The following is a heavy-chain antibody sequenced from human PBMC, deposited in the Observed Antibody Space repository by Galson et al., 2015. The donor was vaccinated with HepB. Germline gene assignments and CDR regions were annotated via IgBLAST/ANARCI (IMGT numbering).Heavy chain of an antibody. CDR1: GGTFNNYA. Sequence: SVKVSCKASGGTFNNYAISWVRQAPGQGLEWMGGIIPLFETPNYAQKLQGRVTITADRSTSTAYMELSSLRSEDTAVYYCARDRAVAGPGGGSLQEWGQGTLVTVSS. D-gene: IGHD2-15*01. V-gene: IGHV1-69*06. CDR2: IIPLFETP. CDR3: ARDRAVAGPGGGSLQE. J-gene: IGHJ4*02.